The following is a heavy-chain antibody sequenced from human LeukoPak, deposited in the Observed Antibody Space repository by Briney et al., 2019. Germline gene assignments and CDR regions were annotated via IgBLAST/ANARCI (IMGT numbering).Heavy chain of an antibody. CDR1: GYTFTGYH. V-gene: IGHV1-2*02. CDR2: INPNSGGT. J-gene: IGHJ3*02. CDR3: ARGLRGYCSGGSCYRGAFDI. Sequence: ASVKVSCKASGYTFTGYHMHWVRQAPGQGLEWMGWINPNSGGTNYAQKFQGRVTMTRDTSISTAYMELSRLRSDDTAVYYCARGLRGYCSGGSCYRGAFDIWGQGTMVTVSS. D-gene: IGHD2-15*01.